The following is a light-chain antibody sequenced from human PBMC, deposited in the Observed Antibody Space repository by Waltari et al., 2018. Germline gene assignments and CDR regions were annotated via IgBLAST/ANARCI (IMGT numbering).Light chain of an antibody. CDR2: QAS. CDR1: QSISTW. V-gene: IGKV1-5*03. J-gene: IGKJ5*01. CDR3: QQHSTYPIT. Sequence: DIQMTQSPSTLSASVGDRVTISCRASQSISTWLAWYQERPGKFPKLLIYQASTLKSGVPSRFSGSGSGTEFTLTISSLQPDDFATYYCQQHSTYPITFGQGTRLEIK.